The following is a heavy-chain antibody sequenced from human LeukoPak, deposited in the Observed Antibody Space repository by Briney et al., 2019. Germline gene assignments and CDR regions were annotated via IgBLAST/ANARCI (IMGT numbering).Heavy chain of an antibody. CDR1: GFTFSSYS. D-gene: IGHD6-13*01. V-gene: IGHV3-48*01. Sequence: GGSLRLSCAASGFTFSSYSMNWVRQAPGKGLEWLSYFSTSSNTISYADSVRGRFTISRDNAKNSLYLQMNSLRAEDTAVYYCARETAAAASKEGVDYWGQGTLVTVSS. CDR2: FSTSSNTI. J-gene: IGHJ4*02. CDR3: ARETAAAASKEGVDY.